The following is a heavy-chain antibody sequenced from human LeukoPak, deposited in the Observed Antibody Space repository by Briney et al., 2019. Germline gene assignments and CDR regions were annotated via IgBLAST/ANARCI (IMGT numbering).Heavy chain of an antibody. Sequence: PGGSLRLSCAASGFTFSSYGIQRIRQAPGKGPEALPDISYDTRNKYYGDSGKGRFTISRDNSKNTLYLQMNSLRAEDRALYYCAKDGVEQWLGYYFDYWGQGTLVTVSS. CDR3: AKDGVEQWLGYYFDY. V-gene: IGHV3-30*18. CDR2: ISYDTRNK. D-gene: IGHD6-19*01. J-gene: IGHJ4*02. CDR1: GFTFSSYG.